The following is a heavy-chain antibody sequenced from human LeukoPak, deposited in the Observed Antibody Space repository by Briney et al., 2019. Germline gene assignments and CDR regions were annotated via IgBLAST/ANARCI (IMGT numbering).Heavy chain of an antibody. Sequence: PSETLSLTCTVSGGSISSGDYYWSWIRQPPGKGLEWIGYIYYSGSTYYNPSLESRVTISVDTSKNQFSLKLSSVTAADTAVYYCARESRFLEWSADYGGQGTLVTVSS. CDR3: ARESRFLEWSADY. J-gene: IGHJ4*02. CDR2: IYYSGST. D-gene: IGHD3-3*01. V-gene: IGHV4-30-4*08. CDR1: GGSISSGDYY.